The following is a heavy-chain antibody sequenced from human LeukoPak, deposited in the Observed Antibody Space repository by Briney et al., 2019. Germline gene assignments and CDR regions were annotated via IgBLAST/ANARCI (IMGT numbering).Heavy chain of an antibody. CDR1: GGSFSGYY. J-gene: IGHJ4*02. CDR3: ARTPLYDSSGAFDY. Sequence: SETLSLTWAVYGGSFSGYYWSWIRQPPGKGLEWIGEINHSGSTNYNPSLKSRVTISVDTSKNQFSLKLSSVTAADTAVYYCARTPLYDSSGAFDYWGQGTLVTVSS. D-gene: IGHD3-22*01. CDR2: INHSGST. V-gene: IGHV4-34*01.